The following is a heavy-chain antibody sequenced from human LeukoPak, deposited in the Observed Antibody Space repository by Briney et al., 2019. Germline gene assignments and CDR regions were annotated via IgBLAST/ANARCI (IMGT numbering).Heavy chain of an antibody. CDR1: GYTFNTYG. CDR3: ASLGGQQLVPFDY. D-gene: IGHD6-13*01. Sequence: ASVKVSCKASGYTFNTYGITWVRQAPGQGLEWMGWISGYNGKTKYAQKLQDRVTMTTDTSTTTAYMELRSLRSDDTAVYYCASLGGQQLVPFDYWGQGTLVTVSS. J-gene: IGHJ4*02. CDR2: ISGYNGKT. V-gene: IGHV1-18*01.